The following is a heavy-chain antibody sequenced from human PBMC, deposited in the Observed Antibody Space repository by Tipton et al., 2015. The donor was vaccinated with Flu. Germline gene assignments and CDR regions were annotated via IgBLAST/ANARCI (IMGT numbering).Heavy chain of an antibody. J-gene: IGHJ3*02. CDR2: IDPSDSYT. D-gene: IGHD2-15*01. Sequence: QSGAEVKKPGESLRISCEASGYIFTNYWITWVRQMPGKGLEWMGRIDPSDSYTRYSPTFQGHVTISADTSVSTVYLQWSSLQASDTGMYFCARYCSDTSCSRQAFDIWGQGTMVTVSS. CDR3: ARYCSDTSCSRQAFDI. CDR1: GYIFTNYW. V-gene: IGHV5-10-1*01.